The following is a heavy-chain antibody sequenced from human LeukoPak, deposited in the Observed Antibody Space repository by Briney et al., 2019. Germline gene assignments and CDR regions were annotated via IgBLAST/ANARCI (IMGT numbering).Heavy chain of an antibody. Sequence: PSETLSLACTVSGGSISSSSYYWGWIRQPPGKGLEWIGSIYYSGSTYYNPSLKSRVTISVDTSKNQFSLKLSSVTAADTAVYYCARVAPSNIGYYGSGSYYNPGWFDPWGQGTLVTVSA. CDR2: IYYSGST. J-gene: IGHJ5*02. D-gene: IGHD3-10*01. V-gene: IGHV4-39*01. CDR1: GGSISSSSYY. CDR3: ARVAPSNIGYYGSGSYYNPGWFDP.